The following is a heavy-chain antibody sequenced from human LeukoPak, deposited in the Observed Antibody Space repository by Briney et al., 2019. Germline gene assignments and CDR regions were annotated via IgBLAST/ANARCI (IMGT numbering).Heavy chain of an antibody. J-gene: IGHJ2*01. Sequence: PSETLSLTCTVSGYSISSGYYWGWIRQPPGKGLEWIGSIYYSGSTYYNPSLKSRVTISVDTSKNQFSLKLSSVTAADTAVYYCARMVATPLYFDLWGRGTLVTVSS. D-gene: IGHD5-12*01. CDR2: IYYSGST. CDR1: GYSISSGYY. CDR3: ARMVATPLYFDL. V-gene: IGHV4-38-2*02.